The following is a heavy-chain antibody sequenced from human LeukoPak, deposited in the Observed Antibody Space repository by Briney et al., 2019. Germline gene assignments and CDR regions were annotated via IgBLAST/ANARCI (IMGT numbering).Heavy chain of an antibody. J-gene: IGHJ1*01. CDR3: ARRDSGYAPTAFKE. Sequence: PSETLSLTCAVYGGSLSGSSWSWIRQPPGKGLEWIGEVDDTGSTNYNPSLKSRATISADTPKRQFSLTLPSVTAADTAVYYCARRDSGYAPTAFKEWGQGTLVTVSA. CDR2: VDDTGST. D-gene: IGHD5-12*01. V-gene: IGHV4-34*01. CDR1: GGSLSGSS.